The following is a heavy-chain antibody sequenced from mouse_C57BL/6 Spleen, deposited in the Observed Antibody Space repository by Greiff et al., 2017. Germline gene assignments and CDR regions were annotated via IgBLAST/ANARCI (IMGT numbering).Heavy chain of an antibody. D-gene: IGHD2-3*01. CDR2: IWGVGST. J-gene: IGHJ4*01. CDR3: ARDGYYSLDC. CDR1: GFSLTSYG. V-gene: IGHV2-6*01. Sequence: VMLVESGPGLVAPSQSLSITCTVSGFSLTSYGVDWVRQSPGKGLEWLGVIWGVGSTNYNSALKSRLSISKDNSKSQVFLKINSLQTDDTAMYYCARDGYYSLDCWGQGTSVTVSS.